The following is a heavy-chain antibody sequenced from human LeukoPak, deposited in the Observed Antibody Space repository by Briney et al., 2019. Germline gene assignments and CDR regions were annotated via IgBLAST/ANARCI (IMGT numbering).Heavy chain of an antibody. J-gene: IGHJ5*02. CDR2: IYYSGST. D-gene: IGHD3-22*01. CDR3: ALTRITMIVVVIPWFDP. V-gene: IGHV4-39*01. CDR1: GGSISSSSYY. Sequence: NPSETLSLTCTVSGGSISSSSYYWGWIRQPPGKGLEWIGSIYYSGSTYYNPSLKSRVTISVDTSKNQFSLKLSSVTAADTAVYYCALTRITMIVVVIPWFDPWRQGTLVTVSS.